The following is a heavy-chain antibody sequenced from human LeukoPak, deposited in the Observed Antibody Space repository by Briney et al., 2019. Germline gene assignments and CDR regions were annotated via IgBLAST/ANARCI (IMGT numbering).Heavy chain of an antibody. CDR2: ISVYNGNT. Sequence: GASVNVSCKASVYTFSRYGINWVRQAPGQGLEWMGWISVYNGNTDYAQKFQGRVTMTTDTSTSTAYMDLRSLRSDDTAVYYCARDRGILSAMPNDFWGQGTLVTVSS. D-gene: IGHD2-2*01. CDR1: VYTFSRYG. CDR3: ARDRGILSAMPNDF. V-gene: IGHV1-18*01. J-gene: IGHJ4*02.